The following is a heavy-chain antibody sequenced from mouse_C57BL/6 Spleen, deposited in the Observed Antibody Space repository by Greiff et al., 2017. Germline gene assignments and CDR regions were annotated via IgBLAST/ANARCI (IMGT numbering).Heavy chain of an antibody. CDR1: GYAFSSSW. D-gene: IGHD2-5*01. V-gene: IGHV1-82*01. CDR2: IYPGDGDP. Sequence: VQLQQSGPELVKPGASVKISCKASGYAFSSSWMNWVKQRPGKGLEWIGRIYPGDGDPNYNGKVKGKATLTADKSSSTAYMQLSSLTSEDSAVYFCARGGYSNRYFDVWGTGTTVTVSS. CDR3: ARGGYSNRYFDV. J-gene: IGHJ1*03.